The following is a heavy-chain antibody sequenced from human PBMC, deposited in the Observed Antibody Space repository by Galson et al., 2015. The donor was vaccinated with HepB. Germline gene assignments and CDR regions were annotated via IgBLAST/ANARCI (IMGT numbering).Heavy chain of an antibody. CDR2: VSAYNGNT. J-gene: IGHJ4*02. CDR1: GYTFTSYG. V-gene: IGHV1-18*01. Sequence: SVKVSCKASGYTFTSYGINWVRQAPGQGLEWMGWVSAYNGNTDYAQKLQGRVTMTTDTSTSTAYMELRSLRSDDTAVYYCARGLGGWVPKALGLNYWGQGTLVTVSS. CDR3: ARGLGGWVPKALGLNY. D-gene: IGHD2-2*01.